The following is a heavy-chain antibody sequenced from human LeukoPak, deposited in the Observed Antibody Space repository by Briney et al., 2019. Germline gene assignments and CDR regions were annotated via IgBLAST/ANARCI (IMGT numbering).Heavy chain of an antibody. J-gene: IGHJ4*02. V-gene: IGHV3-49*04. CDR3: TRWVVNSNLDY. D-gene: IGHD4-23*01. Sequence: GGSLRLSCTTSGFTFSDYVLTWVRQAPGKGLEWVSFIRTGGTTEYAASVKGRFTISRDDSKSIAYLQMNSLEAEDTAVYYCTRWVVNSNLDYWGQGTLVTVSS. CDR1: GFTFSDYV. CDR2: IRTGGTT.